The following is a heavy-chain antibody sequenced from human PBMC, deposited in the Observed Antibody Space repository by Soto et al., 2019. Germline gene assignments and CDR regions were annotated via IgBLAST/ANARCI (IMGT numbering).Heavy chain of an antibody. CDR1: GFTFSTYG. J-gene: IGHJ3*02. CDR3: ATEIDWLHAFAI. D-gene: IGHD3-9*01. Sequence: QVQLVEFGGGVVQPGRSLRLSCAASGFTFSTYGMHWVRQAPGKGLEWVAHIWHDGSNTYYTDSVKGRFTISRDNSKNTLSLQMNSLRAEDTAVYYCATEIDWLHAFAIWGQGTMVTVSS. CDR2: IWHDGSNT. V-gene: IGHV3-33*01.